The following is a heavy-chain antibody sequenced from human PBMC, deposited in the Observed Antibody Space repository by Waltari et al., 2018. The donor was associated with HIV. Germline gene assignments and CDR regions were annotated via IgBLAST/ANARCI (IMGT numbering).Heavy chain of an antibody. CDR3: ARPLGGGYTY. CDR2: ISSSSSTI. J-gene: IGHJ4*02. CDR1: GFPFSSSG. V-gene: IGHV3-48*04. D-gene: IGHD3-22*01. Sequence: EVQLVESGGGLVKPGGYLRLSCAASGFPFSSSGVNWVRQAPGKGVEWISYISSSSSTIYYAESVKGRFTISRDNAKNSVYLQMNSLRAEDTAVYYCARPLGGGYTYWGQGTLVTVSS.